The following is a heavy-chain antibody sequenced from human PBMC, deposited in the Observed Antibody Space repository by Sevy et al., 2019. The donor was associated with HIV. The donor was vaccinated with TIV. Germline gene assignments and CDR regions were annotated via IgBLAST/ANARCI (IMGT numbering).Heavy chain of an antibody. CDR2: FSFGCGRI. CDR1: GFTFSKYS. V-gene: IGHV3-23*01. J-gene: IGHJ4*02. Sequence: GGSLRLSCEASGFTFSKYSMSWVRQAPGKGLEWVSTFSFGCGRINYADSVKGRFTISRDDSKNTLYLQMNSLRAEDTAVFYCAREGCTKPHDYWGQGTLVTVSS. CDR3: AREGCTKPHDY. D-gene: IGHD2-8*01.